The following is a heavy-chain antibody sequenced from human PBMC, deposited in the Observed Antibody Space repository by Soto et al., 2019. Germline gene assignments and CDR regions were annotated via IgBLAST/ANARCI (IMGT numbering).Heavy chain of an antibody. V-gene: IGHV1-69*06. CDR2: IIPLSGTV. CDR1: GGTFDNYS. D-gene: IGHD3-16*02. CDR3: AIFAPLGELSSFDV. Sequence: QVQLVQSGAEVKKPGSSVKVSCKASGGTFDNYSFTWVRQAPGRGLEWMEGIIPLSGTVVYTQTFQDSVIITLDKATTMVQTALSSLRSEDTAVYYCAIFAPLGELSSFDVGCQVTLVTVSS. J-gene: IGHJ5*02.